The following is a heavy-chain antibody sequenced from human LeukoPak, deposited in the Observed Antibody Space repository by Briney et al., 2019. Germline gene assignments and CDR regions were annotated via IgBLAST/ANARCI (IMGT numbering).Heavy chain of an antibody. D-gene: IGHD6-25*01. J-gene: IGHJ5*02. CDR2: IYYSGST. V-gene: IGHV4-61*05. CDR3: ARARIAASRNWFDP. Sequence: SETLSLTCTVSGGSISSSSYYWGWIRQPPGKGLEWIGYIYYSGSTNYNPSLKSRVTISVDTSKNQFSLKLSSVTAADTAVYYCARARIAASRNWFDPWGQGTLVTVSS. CDR1: GGSISSSSYY.